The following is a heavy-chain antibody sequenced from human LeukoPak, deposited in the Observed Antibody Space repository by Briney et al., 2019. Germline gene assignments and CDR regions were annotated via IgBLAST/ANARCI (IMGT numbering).Heavy chain of an antibody. CDR2: ISYDGSNK. J-gene: IGHJ4*02. CDR3: ARGDGYFDWLSYYFDY. V-gene: IGHV3-30-3*01. Sequence: GGSLRLSCAASGFTFSSYAMHWVRQAPGKGLEWVAVISYDGSNKYYADSVKGRFTISRDNSKNTLYLQMNSLRAEDTAVYYCARGDGYFDWLSYYFDYWGQGTLVTVSS. D-gene: IGHD3-9*01. CDR1: GFTFSSYA.